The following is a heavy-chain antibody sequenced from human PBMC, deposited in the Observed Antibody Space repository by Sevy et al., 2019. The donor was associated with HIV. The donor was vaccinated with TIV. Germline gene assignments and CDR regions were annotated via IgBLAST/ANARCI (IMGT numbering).Heavy chain of an antibody. Sequence: GGSLRLSCAASGFSFSSYWMHWVRQAPGKGLEWVANIKQDESEKYYVASVKGRFTISRDNAKNSVYLQMNSLRPEDTAIYYCARGNSGSFDYWGQGTLGPVSS. CDR1: GFSFSSYW. CDR2: IKQDESEK. V-gene: IGHV3-7*04. J-gene: IGHJ4*02. D-gene: IGHD3-22*01. CDR3: ARGNSGSFDY.